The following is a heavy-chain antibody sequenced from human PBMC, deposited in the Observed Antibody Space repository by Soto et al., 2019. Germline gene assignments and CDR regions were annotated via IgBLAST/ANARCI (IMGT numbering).Heavy chain of an antibody. CDR1: GRTFRSYA. CDR3: AKGRKPDHDDGLCAFDS. J-gene: IGHJ4*02. CDR2: ISGGGAGT. D-gene: IGHD3-3*01. Sequence: GGSLRLSCVVSGRTFRSYAMSWVRQAPGKGLEWVSGISGGGAGTYYADSVKGRFTISRDPSTTTLFLDMYSLGAEDTAIYYCAKGRKPDHDDGLCAFDSWGQGVLVTVSS. V-gene: IGHV3-23*01.